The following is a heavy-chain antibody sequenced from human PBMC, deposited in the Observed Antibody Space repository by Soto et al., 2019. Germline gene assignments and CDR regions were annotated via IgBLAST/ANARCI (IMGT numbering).Heavy chain of an antibody. D-gene: IGHD5-12*01. CDR3: AREASGYDF. V-gene: IGHV1-69*13. J-gene: IGHJ1*01. CDR2: IIPVFGRP. CDR1: GGTFSSFG. Sequence: SVKVSCKASGGTFSSFGISWVRQAPGQGLEWMGGIIPVFGRPNYAQRFRGRLTITADESTNTSYMELIDLTSEDTAVYYCAREASGYDFWGQGTQVTVYS.